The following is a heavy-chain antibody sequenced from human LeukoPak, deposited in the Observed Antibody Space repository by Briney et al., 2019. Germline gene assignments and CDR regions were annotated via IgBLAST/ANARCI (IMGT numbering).Heavy chain of an antibody. J-gene: IGHJ4*02. V-gene: IGHV1-69*06. CDR2: IIPIFGTA. CDR3: ATDDSGYYLGY. Sequence: ASVKVSCKASGGTFSSYAISWVRQAPGQGLEWMGGIIPIFGTANYAQKFQGRVTMTEDTSTDTAYMELSSLRSEDTAVYYCATDDSGYYLGYWGQGTLVTVSS. D-gene: IGHD3-22*01. CDR1: GGTFSSYA.